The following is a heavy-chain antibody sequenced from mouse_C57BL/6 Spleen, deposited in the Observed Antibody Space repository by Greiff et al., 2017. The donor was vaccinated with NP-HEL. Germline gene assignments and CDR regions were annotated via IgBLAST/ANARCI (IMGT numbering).Heavy chain of an antibody. V-gene: IGHV1-82*01. D-gene: IGHD1-1*01. CDR2: IYPGDGDT. CDR3: ARGDYYGSSVL. CDR1: GYAFSSSW. Sequence: VKLMESGPELVKPGASVKISCKASGYAFSSSWMNWVKQRPGKGLEWIGRIYPGDGDTNYNGKFKGKATLTADKSSSTAYMQLSSLTSEDSAVYFCARGDYYGSSVLWGQGTTLTVSS. J-gene: IGHJ2*01.